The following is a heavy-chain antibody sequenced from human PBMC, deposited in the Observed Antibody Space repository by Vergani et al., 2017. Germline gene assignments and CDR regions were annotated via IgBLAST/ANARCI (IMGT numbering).Heavy chain of an antibody. Sequence: QVQLVESGGGVVQPGGSLSLSCAASGFTFRSYGMHWVRQAPGKGLEWVAFIRYDGSNKYYADAVKGRFTISRDNSKNARYLQMNSLRAGDTAVYYCAKESRAGTTSNYYCMDVWGKGTTVTVSS. V-gene: IGHV3-30*02. CDR3: AKESRAGTTSNYYCMDV. CDR2: IRYDGSNK. J-gene: IGHJ6*04. D-gene: IGHD1-1*01. CDR1: GFTFRSYG.